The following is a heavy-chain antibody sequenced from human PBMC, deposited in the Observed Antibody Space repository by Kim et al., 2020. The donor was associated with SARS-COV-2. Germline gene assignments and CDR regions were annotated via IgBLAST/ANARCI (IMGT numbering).Heavy chain of an antibody. D-gene: IGHD5-18*01. V-gene: IGHV4-59*01. CDR3: ARDGSGYSYGNFDY. Sequence: TPALKGRVTNSVDTSKNQFYLKLSSVTAADTAVYYCARDGSGYSYGNFDYWGQGTLVTVSS. J-gene: IGHJ4*02.